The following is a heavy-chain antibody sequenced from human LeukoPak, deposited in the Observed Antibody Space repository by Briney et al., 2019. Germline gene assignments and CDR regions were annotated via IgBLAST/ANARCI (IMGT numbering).Heavy chain of an antibody. CDR3: ARGGSYLSAFDI. D-gene: IGHD1-26*01. V-gene: IGHV3-23*01. CDR1: GFTFSSYA. Sequence: GGSLRLSCAASGFTFSSYAMSWVRQAPGKGLEWVSAISGSGGSTYYADSVKGRFTISRDNSKNTLYLQMNSLRAEDTAVYYCARGGSYLSAFDIWGQGTMVTVPS. CDR2: ISGSGGST. J-gene: IGHJ3*02.